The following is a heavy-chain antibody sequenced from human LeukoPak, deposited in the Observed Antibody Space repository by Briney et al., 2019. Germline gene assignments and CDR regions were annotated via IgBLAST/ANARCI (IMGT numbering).Heavy chain of an antibody. CDR1: GQSIRSGYY. Sequence: PSETRSLTCSVSGQSIRSGYYWSWIRHSPGKGLEWIGSVYQSGATDYNPSLKTRLTMLVDTSKNQFSLKMTSVTAADTAVYYCSRGGIRGGVDNWFDPWGQGTLVTVSS. CDR3: SRGGIRGGVDNWFDP. D-gene: IGHD3-10*01. J-gene: IGHJ5*02. V-gene: IGHV4-38-2*02. CDR2: VYQSGAT.